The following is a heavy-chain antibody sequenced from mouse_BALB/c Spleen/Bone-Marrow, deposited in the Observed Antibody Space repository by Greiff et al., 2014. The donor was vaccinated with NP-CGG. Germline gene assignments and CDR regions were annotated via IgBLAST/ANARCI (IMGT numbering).Heavy chain of an antibody. D-gene: IGHD4-1*01. J-gene: IGHJ2*01. Sequence: VQLQQSGAELVKPGASVKMSCKASGYSFTGYWMNWVKQRHGKGLEWIGMIHPYDSETRLNQKFKNKATLTVDNSSSTAYMQLSSPTSEDSAFYYCARREKTGMNYWGQGTTLTVSS. CDR2: IHPYDSET. CDR3: ARREKTGMNY. CDR1: GYSFTGYW. V-gene: IGHV1-74*01.